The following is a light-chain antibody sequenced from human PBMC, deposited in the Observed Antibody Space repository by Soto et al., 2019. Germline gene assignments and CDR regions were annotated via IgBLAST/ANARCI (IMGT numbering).Light chain of an antibody. CDR3: SSYTSSNTLV. CDR2: EVS. J-gene: IGLJ2*01. V-gene: IGLV2-14*01. Sequence: QSVLTQPASVSGSPGQSSTISCTGTSSDVGAYNYVSWYQPHPGKAPKLMIFEVSDRPSGVSNRFSGSKSGNTASLTISGLQAEDEADYYCSSYTSSNTLVFGGGTKLTVL. CDR1: SSDVGAYNY.